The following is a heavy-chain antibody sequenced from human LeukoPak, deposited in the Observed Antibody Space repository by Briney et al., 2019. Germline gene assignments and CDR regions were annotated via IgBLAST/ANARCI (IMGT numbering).Heavy chain of an antibody. J-gene: IGHJ4*02. Sequence: GESLKISCKASGYTFTSYYMHWVRQAPGQGLEWMGIINPSGGSTSYAQKFQGRVTMTRDMSTSTVYMELSSLRSEDTAVYYCARDLNYGDSDYWGQGTLVTVSS. D-gene: IGHD4-17*01. CDR3: ARDLNYGDSDY. V-gene: IGHV1-46*01. CDR1: GYTFTSYY. CDR2: INPSGGST.